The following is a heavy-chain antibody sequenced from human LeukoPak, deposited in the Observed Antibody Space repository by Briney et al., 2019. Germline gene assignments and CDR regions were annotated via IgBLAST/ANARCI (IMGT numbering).Heavy chain of an antibody. D-gene: IGHD2-2*01. CDR1: GFTFSSYA. CDR2: ISGSGGST. CDR3: ARDLNMPGDYYYGMDV. V-gene: IGHV3-23*01. J-gene: IGHJ6*02. Sequence: GGSLRLSCAASGFTFSSYAMSWVRQAPGKGLEWVSAISGSGGSTYYADSVKGRFTISRDNSKNTLYLQMNSLRAEDTAVYYCARDLNMPGDYYYGMDVWGQGTTVTVSS.